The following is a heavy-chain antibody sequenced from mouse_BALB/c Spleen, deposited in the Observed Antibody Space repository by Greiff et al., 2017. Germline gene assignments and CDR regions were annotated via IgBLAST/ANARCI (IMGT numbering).Heavy chain of an antibody. CDR2: ISYSGST. D-gene: IGHD2-1*01. Sequence: EVKLKESGPGLVKPSQSLSLTCTVTGYSITSDYAWNWIRQFPGNKLEWMGYISYSGSTSYNPSLKSRISITRDTSKNQFFLQLNSVTTEDTATYYCARYGNGYAMDYWGQGTSVTVSS. CDR3: ARYGNGYAMDY. V-gene: IGHV3-2*02. J-gene: IGHJ4*01. CDR1: GYSITSDYA.